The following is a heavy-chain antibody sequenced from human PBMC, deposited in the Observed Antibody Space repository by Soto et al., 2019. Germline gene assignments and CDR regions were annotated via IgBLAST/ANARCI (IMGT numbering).Heavy chain of an antibody. CDR3: ARDRGRVRGVLEC. J-gene: IGHJ4*02. V-gene: IGHV1-69*01. Sequence: QVQLVQSGAEVKKPGSSVKVSCKASGGTFSSYAISWVRQAPGQGLEWMGGIIPIFGTANYAQKFQGRVTITADESTRPAYTELTSLRSEDTAVYYCARDRGRVRGVLECWGQGTLVTVSS. D-gene: IGHD3-10*01. CDR1: GGTFSSYA. CDR2: IIPIFGTA.